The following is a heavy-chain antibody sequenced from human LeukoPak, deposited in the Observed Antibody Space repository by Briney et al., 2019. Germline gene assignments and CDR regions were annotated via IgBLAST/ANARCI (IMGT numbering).Heavy chain of an antibody. J-gene: IGHJ6*03. CDR3: ARSLRGAYYYYMDV. CDR2: ISSRSSYI. CDR1: GFTFSTYT. D-gene: IGHD3-10*01. Sequence: KAGGSLRLSCAASGFTFSTYTMNWVRQAPGKGLEWVSSISSRSSYIYYADSVKGRFTISRDNAKNSLYLQMNSLRAEDTAVYYCARSLRGAYYYYMDVWGKGTTVTISS. V-gene: IGHV3-21*01.